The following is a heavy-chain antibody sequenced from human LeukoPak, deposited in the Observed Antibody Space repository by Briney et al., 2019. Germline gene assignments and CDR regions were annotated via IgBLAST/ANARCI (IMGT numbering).Heavy chain of an antibody. CDR2: IDSSGNA. J-gene: IGHJ4*02. D-gene: IGHD4-23*01. CDR3: ATLTTVVTPFFFAY. V-gene: IGHV4-39*07. Sequence: SETLSLTCTVSGGSISTSGYYWGWIRQPPGEGLEYFASIDSSGNAYYNPSLRSRVTISADTSKNQFSLKLSSVTAADTAVYYCATLTTVVTPFFFAYWGQGALVTVSS. CDR1: GGSISTSGYY.